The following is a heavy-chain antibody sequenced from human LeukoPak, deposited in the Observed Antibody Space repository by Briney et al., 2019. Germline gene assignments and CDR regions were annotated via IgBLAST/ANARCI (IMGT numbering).Heavy chain of an antibody. CDR2: VGTAGDT. D-gene: IGHD3-9*01. V-gene: IGHV3-13*04. CDR1: GLTFSRYD. J-gene: IGHJ4*02. Sequence: GGSLRLSCAASGLTFSRYDMHWVRQVTGKGLEWVSAVGTAGDTYYTGSVKGRFTISRENAKNSFYLQMNSLRAGDTAVYYCGRGRIYDIWGQGTLVTVSS. CDR3: GRGRIYDI.